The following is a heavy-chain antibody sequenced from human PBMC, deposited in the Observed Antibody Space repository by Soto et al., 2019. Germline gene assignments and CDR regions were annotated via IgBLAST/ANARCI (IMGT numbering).Heavy chain of an antibody. CDR3: TTDSTQTVCDGGPCYYVQTKIHDS. CDR2: ITSRIAGGTT. V-gene: IGHV3-15*01. D-gene: IGHD3-10*02. CDR1: GFTFNNGW. J-gene: IGHJ4*02. Sequence: EVQLVESGGGLVKPGGSLRLSCAASGFTFNNGWMSWVRQAPGKGLEWVGRITSRIAGGTTDYSAPVQGRFTISRDDTKDTLYLQMNSLKTEDTAVYYCTTDSTQTVCDGGPCYYVQTKIHDSWGQGTLVTVSS.